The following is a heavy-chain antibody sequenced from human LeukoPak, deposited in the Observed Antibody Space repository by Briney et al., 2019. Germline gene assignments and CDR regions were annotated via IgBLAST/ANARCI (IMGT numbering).Heavy chain of an antibody. CDR2: INPSGGST. J-gene: IGHJ4*02. CDR1: GYTFTSYY. CDR3: ARVGTLVAHPGDY. D-gene: IGHD5-12*01. V-gene: IGHV1-46*01. Sequence: ASVKVSCKASGYTFTSYYMHWVRQAPGQGLEWMGIINPSGGSTSYAQKFQGRVTMTTDTSTSTAYMELRSLRSDDTAVYYCARVGTLVAHPGDYWGQGTLVTVSS.